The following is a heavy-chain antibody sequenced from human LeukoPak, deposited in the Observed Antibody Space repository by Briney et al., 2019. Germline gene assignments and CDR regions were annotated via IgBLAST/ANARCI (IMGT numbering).Heavy chain of an antibody. D-gene: IGHD2-2*01. J-gene: IGHJ2*01. Sequence: GGSLRLPCAASGFSFSSFGIHWVRQAPGKGLEWVALIWYDGSNKYYADSVKGRFTISRDNSKNTLYLQMNSLRAEDTAVYYCAKGLCSRTSCYWYLDLWGRGTLVTVSS. V-gene: IGHV3-33*06. CDR2: IWYDGSNK. CDR3: AKGLCSRTSCYWYLDL. CDR1: GFSFSSFG.